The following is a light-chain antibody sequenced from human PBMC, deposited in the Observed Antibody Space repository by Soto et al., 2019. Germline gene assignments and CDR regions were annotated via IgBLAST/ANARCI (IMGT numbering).Light chain of an antibody. Sequence: QSALTQPASVSGSTGQSITISCTGTSSDVGYYNSVSWYQRHPGKVPKLLIYDVSSRPSGVSNRFSGSRSGNTASLTISGLQPEDEADYYCSSYPISETHVFFGGGTKLTVL. CDR1: SSDVGYYNS. CDR2: DVS. J-gene: IGLJ2*01. CDR3: SSYPISETHVF. V-gene: IGLV2-14*03.